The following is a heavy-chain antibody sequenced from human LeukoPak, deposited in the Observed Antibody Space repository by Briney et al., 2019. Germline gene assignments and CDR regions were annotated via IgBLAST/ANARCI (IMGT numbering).Heavy chain of an antibody. CDR1: GYTFTYRY. V-gene: IGHV1-45*02. CDR2: ITPFNGNT. J-gene: IGHJ4*02. D-gene: IGHD2-15*01. Sequence: GSSVKVSCKASGYTFTYRYLHWVGQAPGQALEWMGWITPFNGNTNYAQKFQDRVTIPSDRSMSTAYMELSSLRSEYTAMYYCAIQEYCSGGSCYFVFDYWGQGTLVTVPS. CDR3: AIQEYCSGGSCYFVFDY.